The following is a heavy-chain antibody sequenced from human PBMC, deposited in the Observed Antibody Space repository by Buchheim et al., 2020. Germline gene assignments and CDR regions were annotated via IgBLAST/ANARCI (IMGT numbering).Heavy chain of an antibody. D-gene: IGHD3-9*01. CDR2: IGTSSSFT. CDR3: VRVGHYDILTGYPGWFDP. J-gene: IGHJ5*02. CDR1: GFTFSDPY. V-gene: IGHV3-11*06. Sequence: VQLVGSGGGLVKPGGSLRLSCAASGFTFSDPYMSWIRQAQGKGLEGISYIGTSSSFTNYADSVKGRFTISRNTAKNQRYMQMNSLRAEDTAVYYCVRVGHYDILTGYPGWFDPWGQGTL.